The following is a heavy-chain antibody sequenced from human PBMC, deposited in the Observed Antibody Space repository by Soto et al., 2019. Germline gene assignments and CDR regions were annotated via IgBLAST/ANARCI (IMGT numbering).Heavy chain of an antibody. D-gene: IGHD6-13*01. CDR1: GFSFSSYP. Sequence: EVQLLESGGDLIQPGGSLRLSCAASGFSFSSYPMSWVRQAPGKGLEWVAAMSGVGISTHYADSVRGRFTISRDNSKNTLYLQMSSLRAEDTALYYCAKDPLTSGGTFWFDPRGQGTLVTVSS. V-gene: IGHV3-23*01. CDR3: AKDPLTSGGTFWFDP. CDR2: MSGVGIST. J-gene: IGHJ5*02.